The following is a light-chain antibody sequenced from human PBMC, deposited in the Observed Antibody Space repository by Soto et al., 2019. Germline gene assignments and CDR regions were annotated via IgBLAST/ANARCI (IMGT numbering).Light chain of an antibody. V-gene: IGLV1-40*01. CDR1: SSNIGAGYD. J-gene: IGLJ2*01. CDR2: GNN. CDR3: LSYDSSLCGSRV. Sequence: QSVLTQPPSVSGAPRQRVIISCTGSSSNIGAGYDVHWYQQLPGTAPKLLIYGNNNRPSGVPDRFSGSKSGTSASLAITGLLAEDEADYYCLSYDSSLCGSRVFGGGTNLTVL.